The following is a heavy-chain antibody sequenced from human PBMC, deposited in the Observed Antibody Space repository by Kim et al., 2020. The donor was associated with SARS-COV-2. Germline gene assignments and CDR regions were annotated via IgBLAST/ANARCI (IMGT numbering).Heavy chain of an antibody. CDR3: ARVRLLLPIYYYYGMDV. V-gene: IGHV3-21*01. Sequence: VQGRFTISRDNAKNSLYLQMNSLRAEDTAVYYCARVRLLLPIYYYYGMDVWGQGTTVTVSS. D-gene: IGHD3-22*01. J-gene: IGHJ6*02.